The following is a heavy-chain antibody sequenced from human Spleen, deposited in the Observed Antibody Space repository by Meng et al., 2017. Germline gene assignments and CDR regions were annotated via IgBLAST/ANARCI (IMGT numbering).Heavy chain of an antibody. Sequence: GGSLRLSCAASGFIFSDYYMSWIRQAPGKGLEWVSRINTDGSTTTYADSVKGRFTISRDNAKNTLYLQMNSLRAEDTAVYYCTNDRLNHWGQGTLVTVSS. CDR3: TNDRLNH. CDR1: GFIFSDYY. J-gene: IGHJ1*01. D-gene: IGHD1-1*01. CDR2: INTDGSTT. V-gene: IGHV3-74*01.